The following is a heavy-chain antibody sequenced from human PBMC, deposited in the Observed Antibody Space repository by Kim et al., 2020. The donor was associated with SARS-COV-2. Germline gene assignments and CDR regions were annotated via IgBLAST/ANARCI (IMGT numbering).Heavy chain of an antibody. CDR3: ARDSFSEKYYDILTGCDY. Sequence: KGRFTISRDNAKNSLYLQMNSLRAEDTAVYYCARDSFSEKYYDILTGCDYWGQGTLVTVSS. V-gene: IGHV3-11*06. D-gene: IGHD3-9*01. J-gene: IGHJ4*02.